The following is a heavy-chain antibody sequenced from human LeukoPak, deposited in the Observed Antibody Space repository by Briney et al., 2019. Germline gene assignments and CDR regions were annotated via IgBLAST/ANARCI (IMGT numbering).Heavy chain of an antibody. J-gene: IGHJ4*02. CDR3: ARDWGSSGYPDY. D-gene: IGHD3-22*01. Sequence: SETLYLTCTVSGGSISSSSYYWGWIRQPPGKGLEWVGSIYYSWSTYYNPSLKTRVTISVDTSKNQFSLKLSSVTAADTGVYYCARDWGSSGYPDYWGQGTLVSVSS. CDR2: IYYSWST. V-gene: IGHV4-39*02. CDR1: GGSISSSSYY.